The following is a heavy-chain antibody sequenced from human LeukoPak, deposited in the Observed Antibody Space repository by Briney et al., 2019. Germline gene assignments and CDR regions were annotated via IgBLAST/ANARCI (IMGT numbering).Heavy chain of an antibody. CDR2: INPNSGGT. CDR1: GYTFTGYY. CDR3: ARAISCYDQDFDP. J-gene: IGHJ5*02. Sequence: ASVKVSCKASGYTFTGYYMHWVRQAPGQGLEWMGWINPNSGGTNYAQKFQGRVTMTRDTSISTAYMELSRLRSDDTAVYYCARAISCYDQDFDPWGQGTLVTVSS. V-gene: IGHV1-2*02. D-gene: IGHD5-12*01.